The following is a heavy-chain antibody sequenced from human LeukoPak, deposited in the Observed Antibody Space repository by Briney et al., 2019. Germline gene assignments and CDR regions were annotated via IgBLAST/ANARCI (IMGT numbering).Heavy chain of an antibody. D-gene: IGHD3-22*01. CDR3: AKAERGYYYDSSGYSG. Sequence: GRSLRLSCAASGFTFDDYAMHWVRQAPGEGLEWVSGISWNSGSIGYADSVKGRFTISRDNAKNSLYLQMNSLRAEDTALYSCAKAERGYYYDSSGYSGWGQGTMVTVSS. CDR1: GFTFDDYA. V-gene: IGHV3-9*01. CDR2: ISWNSGSI. J-gene: IGHJ3*01.